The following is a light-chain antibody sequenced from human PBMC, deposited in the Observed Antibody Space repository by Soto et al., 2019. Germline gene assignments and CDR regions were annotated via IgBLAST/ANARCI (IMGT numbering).Light chain of an antibody. CDR2: AAS. CDR1: QSVGGN. V-gene: IGKV3-15*01. CDR3: QQYNNWPPWT. Sequence: EIVMTQSPATLSVTPGERATLSCRASQSVGGNLAWYQQKPRQPPRLLIYAASSRPTGIPARFSGSGSGTEFTLTISSLQSEDLAVYYCQQYNNWPPWTFGQGTKVEIK. J-gene: IGKJ1*01.